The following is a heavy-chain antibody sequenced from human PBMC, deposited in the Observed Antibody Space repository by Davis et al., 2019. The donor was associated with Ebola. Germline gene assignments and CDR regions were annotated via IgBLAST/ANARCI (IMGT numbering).Heavy chain of an antibody. CDR3: ARDPDIVATIGYYGMDV. V-gene: IGHV3-21*01. J-gene: IGHJ6*02. D-gene: IGHD5-12*01. CDR1: GFTFSSYS. CDR2: ISSSSSYI. Sequence: PGGSLRLSCAASGFTFSSYSMNWVRQAPGKGLEWVSSISSSSSYIYYADSVKGRFTISRDNAKNSLYLQMNSLRAEDTAVYYCARDPDIVATIGYYGMDVWGQGTTVTVSS.